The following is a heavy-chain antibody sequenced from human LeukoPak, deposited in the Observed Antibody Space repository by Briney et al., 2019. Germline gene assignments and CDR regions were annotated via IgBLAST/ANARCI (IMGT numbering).Heavy chain of an antibody. CDR3: ARAPWAYGNYVHAFDI. CDR1: GGSISSYY. CDR2: IHTSGST. Sequence: SETLSLTCTVSGGSISSYYWSWIRQPAGKGLEWIGRIHTSGSTNYSPSLKGRVTMSVDTSKNQFSLKLSSVTAADTAGYYCARAPWAYGNYVHAFDIWGQGTMVTVSS. D-gene: IGHD4-11*01. J-gene: IGHJ3*02. V-gene: IGHV4-4*07.